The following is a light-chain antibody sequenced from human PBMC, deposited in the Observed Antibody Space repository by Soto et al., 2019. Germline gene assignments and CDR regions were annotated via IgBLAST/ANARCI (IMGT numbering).Light chain of an antibody. CDR2: DVA. J-gene: IGLJ1*01. CDR3: SSYTTSSTRV. V-gene: IGLV2-14*03. CDR1: SSVVGGFNF. Sequence: QSALTQPASVSGSPGQSITISCTGSSSVVGGFNFVSWYQQHPGKAPKLMIYDVASRPSGVSNRFSGFKSGNTASLTISGLQTEDEADYYCSSYTTSSTRVFGTGTKVTVL.